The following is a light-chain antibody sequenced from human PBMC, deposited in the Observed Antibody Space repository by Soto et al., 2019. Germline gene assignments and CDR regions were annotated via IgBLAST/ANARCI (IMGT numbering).Light chain of an antibody. CDR1: QSVSSY. J-gene: IGKJ5*01. Sequence: EIMLTQSPATLSLSPGERATLSCRASQSVSSYLAWYQQKPGQAPRLLIYDAYNRATGIPARFSGSGSGADFTLTISRLEPEDFAVFYCQHYDSLPITFGQGTRLEI. V-gene: IGKV3-11*01. CDR3: QHYDSLPIT. CDR2: DAY.